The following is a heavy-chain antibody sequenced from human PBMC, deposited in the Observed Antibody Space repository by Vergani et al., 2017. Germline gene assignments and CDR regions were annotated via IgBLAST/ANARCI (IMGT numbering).Heavy chain of an antibody. V-gene: IGHV3-30*03. CDR1: GFTSSYYG. Sequence: QVHLVESGGGVVQPGRSLRLFCVVSGFTSSYYGMHWVRQAPGKGLEWVAVISYDGTQKYYAESVKGRFTISRDNSKSTLYLQMNRLRTEDTAVYYCATKSXGTPGCQIGYFREWGQGSLVTVSS. CDR3: ATKSXGTPGCQIGYFRE. J-gene: IGHJ1*01. D-gene: IGHD1-1*01. CDR2: ISYDGTQK.